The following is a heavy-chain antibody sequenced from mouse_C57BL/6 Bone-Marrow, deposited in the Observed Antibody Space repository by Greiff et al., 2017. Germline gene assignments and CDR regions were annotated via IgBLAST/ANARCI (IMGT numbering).Heavy chain of an antibody. CDR2: LYPSSGNT. CDR3: AILVCYCPRAWCAY. V-gene: IGHV1-81*01. D-gene: IGHD1-1*01. J-gene: IGHJ3*01. Sequence: VQLLESGAELARPGASVKLSCKASGYTFTTYGISWVKQRTGQGLEWIGELYPSSGNTYYNEKFKGKATLTADKSSRRAYKERRMLTSEDSAVYIGAILVCYCPRAWCAYWGQGTLVTVSA. CDR1: GYTFTTYG.